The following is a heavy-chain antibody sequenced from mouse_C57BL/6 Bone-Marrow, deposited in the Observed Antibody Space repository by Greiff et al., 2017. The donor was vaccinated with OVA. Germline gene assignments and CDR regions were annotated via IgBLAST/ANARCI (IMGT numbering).Heavy chain of an antibody. CDR3: ARSGITTVEGDFAIDY. D-gene: IGHD1-1*01. J-gene: IGHJ4*01. CDR2: IYPGSGRT. CDR1: GYTFTSYW. V-gene: IGHV1-55*01. Sequence: QVQLQQPGAELVKPGASVKMSCKASGYTFTSYWITWVKQRPGQGLEWIGDIYPGSGRTNYNEKFKSKATLTVDTSSSTAFMQLSSLPSEDSAVYYCARSGITTVEGDFAIDYWGQGTSVTVSS.